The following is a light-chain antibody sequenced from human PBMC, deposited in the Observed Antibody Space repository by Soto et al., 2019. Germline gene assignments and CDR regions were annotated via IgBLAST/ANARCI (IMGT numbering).Light chain of an antibody. CDR3: SSYTSSSTLV. Sequence: QSALTQPASVSGSPGPSITISCTGTSSDVGGYNYVSWYQQHPGKAPKLMIYDVSNRPSGVSNRFSGSKSGNTASLTISGLQAEDEADYCCSSYTSSSTLVFGGGTKLTVL. CDR2: DVS. J-gene: IGLJ2*01. V-gene: IGLV2-14*01. CDR1: SSDVGGYNY.